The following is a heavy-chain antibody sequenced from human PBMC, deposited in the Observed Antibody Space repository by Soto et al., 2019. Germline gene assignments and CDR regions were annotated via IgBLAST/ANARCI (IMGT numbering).Heavy chain of an antibody. CDR3: SRGPYNYVWGSDPPHFDS. J-gene: IGHJ4*02. D-gene: IGHD3-16*02. V-gene: IGHV3-11*01. Sequence: QVQLVESGGGLVKPGGSLRLSCAASGFTFSDYYMSWIRQAPGKGLEWVSYISSSGSTIYYADSMKGRFTISRDNAKNSLYLQMNSLRAEDTAVYYCSRGPYNYVWGSDPPHFDSWCQGTLVTVSS. CDR1: GFTFSDYY. CDR2: ISSSGSTI.